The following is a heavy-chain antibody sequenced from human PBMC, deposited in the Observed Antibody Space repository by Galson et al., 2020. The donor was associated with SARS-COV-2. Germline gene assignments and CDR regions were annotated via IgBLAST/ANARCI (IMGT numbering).Heavy chain of an antibody. V-gene: IGHV4-38-2*02. D-gene: IGHD3-22*01. CDR1: GYSVSTTNY. Sequence: EPLSLTCTVSGYSVSTTNYWGWVRQPPGRGLEWIGSVYPSGTTYYNPSLKSRVTISVDTSKNQFSLRLDSVTAADTALYYCARQGVNMIVLVTVPGWYFDLWGRGTLVTVSS. J-gene: IGHJ2*01. CDR2: VYPSGTT. CDR3: ARQGVNMIVLVTVPGWYFDL.